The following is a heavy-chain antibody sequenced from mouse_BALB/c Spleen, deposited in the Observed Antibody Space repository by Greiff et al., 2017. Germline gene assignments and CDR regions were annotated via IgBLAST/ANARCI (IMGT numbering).Heavy chain of an antibody. V-gene: IGHV5-6-5*01. Sequence: EVHLVESGGGLVKPGGSLKLSCAASGFTFSSYAMSWVRQTPEKRLEWVASISSGGSTYYPDSVKGRFTIARDNARNILYLQMSSLRSEDTAMYYCAREGGNLWFAYWGQGTLVTVSA. J-gene: IGHJ3*01. CDR3: AREGGNLWFAY. D-gene: IGHD2-1*01. CDR1: GFTFSSYA. CDR2: ISSGGST.